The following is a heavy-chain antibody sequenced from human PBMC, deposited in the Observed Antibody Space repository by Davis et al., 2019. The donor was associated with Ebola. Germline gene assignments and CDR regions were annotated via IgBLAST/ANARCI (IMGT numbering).Heavy chain of an antibody. D-gene: IGHD3-10*01. CDR2: ISYDGSNK. Sequence: PGGSLRLSCAASGFTFSSYAMHWVRQAPGKGLEWVAVISYDGSNKYYADSVKGRFTISRDNSKNTLYLQMNSLRAEDTAVYYCAKGQFDRGQYYYGMDVWGQGTTVTVSS. CDR1: GFTFSSYA. V-gene: IGHV3-30-3*01. J-gene: IGHJ6*02. CDR3: AKGQFDRGQYYYGMDV.